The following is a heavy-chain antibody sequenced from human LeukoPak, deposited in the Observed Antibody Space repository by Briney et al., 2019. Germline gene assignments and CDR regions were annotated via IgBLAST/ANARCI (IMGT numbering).Heavy chain of an antibody. CDR3: ARDHSSSWSTNAFDI. V-gene: IGHV4-38-2*02. CDR2: IYHSGST. Sequence: SETLSLTCAVSGYSISGGYYWGWIRQPPGKGLEWIGSIYHSGSTYYNPSLKSRVTISVDTSKNQFSLKRSSVTAADTAVYYCARDHSSSWSTNAFDIWGQGTMVTVSS. J-gene: IGHJ3*02. CDR1: GYSISGGYY. D-gene: IGHD6-13*01.